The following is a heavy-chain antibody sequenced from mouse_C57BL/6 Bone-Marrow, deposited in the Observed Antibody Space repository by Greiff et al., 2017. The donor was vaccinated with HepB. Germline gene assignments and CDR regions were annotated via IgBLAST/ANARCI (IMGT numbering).Heavy chain of an antibody. CDR2: IWWDDDK. J-gene: IGHJ1*03. CDR1: GFSLSTFGMG. V-gene: IGHV8-8*01. Sequence: QVQLKESGPGILQPSQTLSLTCSFSGFSLSTFGMGVGWIRQPSGKGLEWLAQIWWDDDKYYNPALKSRPTITKDTCKHQVFLKIANVDTADTATYYCARRFITTVVAHWYFDVWGTGTTVTVSS. D-gene: IGHD1-1*01. CDR3: ARRFITTVVAHWYFDV.